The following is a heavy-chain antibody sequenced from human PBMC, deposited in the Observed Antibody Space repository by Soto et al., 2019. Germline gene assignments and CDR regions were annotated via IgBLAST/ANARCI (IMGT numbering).Heavy chain of an antibody. Sequence: GGSLRLSCAASGFTFSSYAMHWVRQAPGKGLEWVAVISYDGSNKYYADSVKGRFTISRGNSKNTLYLQMNSLRAEDTAVYYCARGVWIQLWFDYWGQGT. CDR1: GFTFSSYA. V-gene: IGHV3-30-3*01. CDR2: ISYDGSNK. J-gene: IGHJ4*02. CDR3: ARGVWIQLWFDY. D-gene: IGHD5-18*01.